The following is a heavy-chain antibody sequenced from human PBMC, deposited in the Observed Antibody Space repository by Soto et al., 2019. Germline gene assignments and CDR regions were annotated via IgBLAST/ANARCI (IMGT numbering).Heavy chain of an antibody. CDR3: ARDGSDTMIVVGLAGAFDI. J-gene: IGHJ3*02. Sequence: ASVKVSCKASGGTFSSYAISWGRQAPGQGLEWMGGIIPIFGTANYAQMFQGRVTITADESTRTAYMELSSLRSEDTAVYYCARDGSDTMIVVGLAGAFDIWGQGTMVTVSS. CDR2: IIPIFGTA. V-gene: IGHV1-69*13. D-gene: IGHD3-22*01. CDR1: GGTFSSYA.